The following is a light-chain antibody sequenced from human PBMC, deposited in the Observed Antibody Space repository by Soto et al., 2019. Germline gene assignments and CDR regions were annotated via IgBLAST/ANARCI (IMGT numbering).Light chain of an antibody. CDR3: CSYAGSSTL. Sequence: QSALTQPASVSGSPGQSITISCTGTSSDVGSYNLVSWYQQHPGKAPKLMIYEGSKRPSGVSNRFSGSKSGNTASLTISGRQAEVEADYYCCSYAGSSTLFGGGAKLTVL. CDR1: SSDVGSYNL. J-gene: IGLJ2*01. V-gene: IGLV2-23*01. CDR2: EGS.